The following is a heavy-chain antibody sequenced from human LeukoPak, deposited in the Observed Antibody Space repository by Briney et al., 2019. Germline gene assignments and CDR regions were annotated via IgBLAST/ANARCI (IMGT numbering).Heavy chain of an antibody. D-gene: IGHD3-10*01. CDR1: GFTFTSYW. V-gene: IGHV3-7*01. CDR3: AREKETLLSITMVRGLIRRHYYMDV. Sequence: GGSLRLSCAASGFTFTSYWMSWVRQAPGKGLEWVANIKQDGSEKYYVDSVKGRFTISRDNAKNSLYLQMNSLRAEDTAVYYCAREKETLLSITMVRGLIRRHYYMDVWGKGTTVTISS. J-gene: IGHJ6*03. CDR2: IKQDGSEK.